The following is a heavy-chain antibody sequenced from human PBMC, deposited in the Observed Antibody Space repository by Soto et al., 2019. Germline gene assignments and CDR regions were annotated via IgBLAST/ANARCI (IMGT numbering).Heavy chain of an antibody. J-gene: IGHJ3*02. CDR2: IYHSGST. D-gene: IGHD3-22*01. CDR3: AKDEAAYDSSGYYLDAFDI. CDR1: GGSISSGGYS. Sequence: SATLSLTCAVSGGSISSGGYSWSWIRQPPGKCLEWIGYIYHSGSTYYNPSLKSRVTISVDRSKNEFSLKLSSVTAAETDVYYSAKDEAAYDSSGYYLDAFDIWGRGTMVTF. V-gene: IGHV4-30-2*01.